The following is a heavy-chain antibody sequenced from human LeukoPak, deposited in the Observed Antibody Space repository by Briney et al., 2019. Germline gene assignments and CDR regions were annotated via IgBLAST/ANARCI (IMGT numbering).Heavy chain of an antibody. Sequence: ASVKVSCKASGYTFTSYGINWVRQATGQGLEWMGWMNPNSGNTGYAQKFQGRVTMTRNTSISTAYMELSSLRSEDTAVYYCARDAGYCSGGSCYLGDYWGQGTLVTVSS. J-gene: IGHJ4*02. D-gene: IGHD2-15*01. CDR1: GYTFTSYG. CDR2: MNPNSGNT. V-gene: IGHV1-8*01. CDR3: ARDAGYCSGGSCYLGDY.